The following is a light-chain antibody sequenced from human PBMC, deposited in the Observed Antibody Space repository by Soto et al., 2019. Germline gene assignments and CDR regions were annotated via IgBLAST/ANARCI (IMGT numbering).Light chain of an antibody. J-gene: IGLJ2*01. V-gene: IGLV1-44*01. CDR3: AAWDASLNGWV. Sequence: QSVLTQPPSASGTPGQRVTISCSGSSSNIGTSNVAWYQQLPGTAPKLLIFSDNHRPSGVPERFSGSKSGTSASLAISGLQYEDEADYSCAAWDASLNGWVFGGGTKLTVL. CDR1: SSNIGTSN. CDR2: SDN.